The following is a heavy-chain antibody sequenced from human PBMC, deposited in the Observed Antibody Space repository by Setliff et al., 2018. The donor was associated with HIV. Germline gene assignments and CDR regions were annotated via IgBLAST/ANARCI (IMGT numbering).Heavy chain of an antibody. Sequence: GASLKVSCKASGYGFTYYYIHWVRQAPGQGLEWLGMLNPSGGVTDYAQRFQGRLTMTRDTSTSTVYMELSTLRSDDTAMYYCARAPTSARVWFDYWGQGTLVTV. J-gene: IGHJ4*02. V-gene: IGHV1-46*01. CDR1: GYGFTYYY. CDR2: LNPSGGVT. D-gene: IGHD4-4*01. CDR3: ARAPTSARVWFDY.